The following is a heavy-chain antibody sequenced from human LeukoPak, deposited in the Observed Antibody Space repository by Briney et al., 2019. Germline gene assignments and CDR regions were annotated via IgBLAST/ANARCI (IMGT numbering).Heavy chain of an antibody. V-gene: IGHV4-59*12. Sequence: SETLSLTCTVSGGSISSYYWSWIRQPPGKGLEWIGYIFYTGSTNYNPSLKSRVTISVDTSKNQFSLKLSSVTAADTAVYYCARGVVRGVIKRGFYYYMDVWGKGTTVTVSS. CDR2: IFYTGST. D-gene: IGHD3-10*01. CDR3: ARGVVRGVIKRGFYYYMDV. J-gene: IGHJ6*03. CDR1: GGSISSYY.